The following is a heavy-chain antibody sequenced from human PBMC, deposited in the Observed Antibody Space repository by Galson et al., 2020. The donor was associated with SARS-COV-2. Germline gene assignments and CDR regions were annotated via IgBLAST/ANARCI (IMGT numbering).Heavy chain of an antibody. V-gene: IGHV3-23*01. J-gene: IGHJ6*02. CDR3: AKVSCSSTSCPIWSFYYYYYGMDV. CDR2: ISGSGGST. D-gene: IGHD2-2*01. CDR1: GFTFSGYA. Sequence: GGSLRLSCAASGFTFSGYAMSWVRQAPGKGLEWVSAISGSGGSTYYADSVKGRFTISRDNSKNTLYLQMNSLRAEDTAVYYCAKVSCSSTSCPIWSFYYYYYGMDVWGQGTTVTVSS.